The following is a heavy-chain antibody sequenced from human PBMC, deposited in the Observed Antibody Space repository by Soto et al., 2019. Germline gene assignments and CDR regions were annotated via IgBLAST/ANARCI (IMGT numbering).Heavy chain of an antibody. Sequence: SVKVSWKASGGTFSSQAISLVRQAPEQGLEWMGGIIPIFGTANYAQKFQGRVTITADKSTSTAYMELSSLRSEDTAVYYCSIAPVAGSVKYLDWGPRSLVA. J-gene: IGHJ4*01. CDR1: GGTFSSQA. CDR3: SIAPVAGSVKYLD. D-gene: IGHD6-19*01. CDR2: IIPIFGTA. V-gene: IGHV1-69*06.